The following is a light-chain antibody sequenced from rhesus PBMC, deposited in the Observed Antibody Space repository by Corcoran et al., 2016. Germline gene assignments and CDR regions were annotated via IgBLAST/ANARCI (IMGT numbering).Light chain of an antibody. CDR2: LAS. J-gene: IGKJ2*01. Sequence: DIVMTQSPDSLAVSLGERVTINCKSSQSLALSSTNKNYLAWYQQKPGRALNLLFSLASARESGFLHRFSGRGSGTDFTLSISGLQAENVVVYYCQQYSGSPYSFGQGTKVEIK. CDR1: QSLALSSTNKNY. CDR3: QQYSGSPYS. V-gene: IGKV4-1*01.